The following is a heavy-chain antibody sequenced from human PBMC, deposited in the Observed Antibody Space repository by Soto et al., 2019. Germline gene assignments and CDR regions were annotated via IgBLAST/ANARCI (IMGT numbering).Heavy chain of an antibody. V-gene: IGHV3-23*01. J-gene: IGHJ6*02. Sequence: PGGSLRLSCAASGFTFSSYAMSWVRQAPGKGLEWVSAISGSGGSTYYADSVKGRFTISRDNSKNTLYLQMNSLRAEDTAVYYCAKDRGTETYYDILTGYYRLLYYYYGMDVWGQGTAVTVSS. D-gene: IGHD3-9*01. CDR1: GFTFSSYA. CDR3: AKDRGTETYYDILTGYYRLLYYYYGMDV. CDR2: ISGSGGST.